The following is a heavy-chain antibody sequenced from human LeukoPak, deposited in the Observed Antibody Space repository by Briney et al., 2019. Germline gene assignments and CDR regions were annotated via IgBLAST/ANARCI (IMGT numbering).Heavy chain of an antibody. CDR3: AVIAAAGAGGDY. D-gene: IGHD6-13*01. CDR1: GYTFTGYY. V-gene: IGHV1-2*02. CDR2: INPNSGGT. J-gene: IGHJ4*02. Sequence: ASVKVSRKASGYTFTGYYMHWVRQAPGQGLEWMGWINPNSGGTNYAQKFQGRVTMTRDTSISTAYMELSRLRSDDTAVYYCAVIAAAGAGGDYWGQGTLVTVSS.